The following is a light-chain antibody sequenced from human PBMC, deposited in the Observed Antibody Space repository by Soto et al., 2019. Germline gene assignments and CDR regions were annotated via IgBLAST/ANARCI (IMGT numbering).Light chain of an antibody. CDR2: EVN. J-gene: IGLJ2*01. CDR3: GSCAGGYKVV. V-gene: IGLV2-8*01. Sequence: QSVLTQPPSAPGSPGQSVTISCTGTSSDVGGYNYVSWYQQHPDKAPKVMIYEVNKRPSGVPDRFSGSKSGNTASLTVSGLQAEDEADYYCGSCAGGYKVVFGGGTKLTVL. CDR1: SSDVGGYNY.